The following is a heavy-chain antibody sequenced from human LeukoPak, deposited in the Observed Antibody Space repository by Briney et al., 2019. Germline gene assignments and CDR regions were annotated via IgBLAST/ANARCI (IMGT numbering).Heavy chain of an antibody. V-gene: IGHV1-46*01. Sequence: ASVKVSCKASGYTFTTYYMHWVRQTPGQGLEWMGLINPSSGSTNYAQKFQGRVTMTRDTSTSTVYMELSSLRSEDTAVYYCARDTRRPPHNYDYWGQGTLVTVSS. CDR2: INPSSGST. CDR3: ARDTRRPPHNYDY. J-gene: IGHJ4*02. CDR1: GYTFTTYY.